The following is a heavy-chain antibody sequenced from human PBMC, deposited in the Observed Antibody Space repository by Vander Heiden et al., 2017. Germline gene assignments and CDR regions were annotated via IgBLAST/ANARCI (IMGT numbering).Heavy chain of an antibody. V-gene: IGHV3-30*04. D-gene: IGHD2-15*01. CDR2: ISYDGRNK. J-gene: IGHJ4*02. CDR3: ARDGGDGFNCFDY. Sequence: QVQLVASGGGVVQPGRSLRLSCAASGFTFSRYHMHWVRQAPGKGLEWVAFISYDGRNKCYADSVKGRFTISRDNSKNTLYLQMNSLKSEDTAVYNCARDGGDGFNCFDYWGQGNLVTVSS. CDR1: GFTFSRYH.